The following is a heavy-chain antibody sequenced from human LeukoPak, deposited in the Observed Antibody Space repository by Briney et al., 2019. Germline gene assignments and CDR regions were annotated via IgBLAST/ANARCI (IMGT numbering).Heavy chain of an antibody. CDR3: ARDIYCTNTVCYFDS. V-gene: IGHV3-21*01. CDR1: GFTFNTYT. J-gene: IGHJ4*02. D-gene: IGHD2-8*01. Sequence: GGSLRLSCAASGFTFNTYTMNWVRQAPGKGLEWVSSISSSSSYIYYADSVKGRFTISRDNAENSLYLQMNSLRAEDTAVYYCARDIYCTNTVCYFDSWGQGTLVTVSS. CDR2: ISSSSSYI.